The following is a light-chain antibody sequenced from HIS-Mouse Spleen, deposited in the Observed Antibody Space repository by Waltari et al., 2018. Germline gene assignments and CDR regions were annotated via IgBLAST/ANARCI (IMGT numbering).Light chain of an antibody. CDR2: EGS. CDR1: SSDVGGYNY. CDR3: CSYAGSSTNWV. J-gene: IGLJ3*02. V-gene: IGLV2-23*01. Sequence: QSALTQPASVSGSPGQSITIPCTGTSSDVGGYNYVSWYQQHPGKAPKLMIYEGSKRPSGVSNRFSGSKSGNTASLTISGLQAEDEADYYCCSYAGSSTNWVFGGGTKLTVL.